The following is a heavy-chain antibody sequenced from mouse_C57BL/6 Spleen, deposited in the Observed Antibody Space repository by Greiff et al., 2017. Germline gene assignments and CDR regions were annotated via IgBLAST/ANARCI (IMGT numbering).Heavy chain of an antibody. CDR3: ARVYGYDGSYWYFDV. CDR2: IYPGDGDT. V-gene: IGHV1-80*01. CDR1: GYAFSSYW. D-gene: IGHD2-2*01. J-gene: IGHJ1*03. Sequence: QVQLKQSGAELVKPGASVKISCKASGYAFSSYWMNWVKQRPGKGLEWIGQIYPGDGDTNYNGKFKGKATLTAAKSSSTAYMQLSSLTSEDSAVYFCARVYGYDGSYWYFDVWGTGTTVTVSS.